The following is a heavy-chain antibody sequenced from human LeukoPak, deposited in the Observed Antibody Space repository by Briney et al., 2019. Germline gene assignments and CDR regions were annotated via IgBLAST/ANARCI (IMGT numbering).Heavy chain of an antibody. V-gene: IGHV3-72*01. J-gene: IGHJ4*02. CDR3: ARWDSGSCSD. D-gene: IGHD1-26*01. CDR1: GFTFSDHY. CDR2: TKNKANSYTT. Sequence: GGSLRLSCAASGFTFSDHYMDWVRQAPGKGLEWVGRTKNKANSYTTEYAASVKGRFTISRDESKNSLYLQMNSLRTEDTAVYYCARWDSGSCSDWGQGTLVTVSS.